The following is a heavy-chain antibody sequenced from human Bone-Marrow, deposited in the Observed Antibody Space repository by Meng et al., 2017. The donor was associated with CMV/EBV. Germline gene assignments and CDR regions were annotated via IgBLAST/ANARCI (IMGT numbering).Heavy chain of an antibody. CDR1: GFTVSSNY. V-gene: IGHV3-53*01. CDR2: IYSGGST. Sequence: GESLKISCAASGFTVSSNYMSWVRQAPGKGLEWVSVIYSGGSTYYADSVKDRFTISRDNSKNTLYLQMNSLRAEDTAVYYCARDGHSSVDYWGQGTLVTASS. J-gene: IGHJ4*02. D-gene: IGHD3-22*01. CDR3: ARDGHSSVDY.